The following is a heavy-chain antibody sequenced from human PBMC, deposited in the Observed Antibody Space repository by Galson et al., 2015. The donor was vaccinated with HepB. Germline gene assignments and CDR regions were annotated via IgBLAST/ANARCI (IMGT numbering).Heavy chain of an antibody. J-gene: IGHJ2*01. V-gene: IGHV3-53*01. CDR1: GFTVSSNH. CDR2: IYSGDSR. CDR3: ARGGPHSSGYYRADWYFDL. Sequence: SLRLSCAASGFTVSSNHMTWVRQAPGKGLEWVSVIYSGDSRFYADSVRGRFTISRDNSKNTLYFQMNSLRAEDTAVYYCARGGPHSSGYYRADWYFDLWGRGTLVTVSS. D-gene: IGHD3-22*01.